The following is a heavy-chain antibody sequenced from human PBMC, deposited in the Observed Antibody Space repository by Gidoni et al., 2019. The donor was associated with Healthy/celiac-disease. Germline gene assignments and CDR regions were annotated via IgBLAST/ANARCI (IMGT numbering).Heavy chain of an antibody. V-gene: IGHV4-38-2*02. Sequence: QVQLQESGPGLVKPSETLSLPCPVSGYSISSGYYWGWIRQPPGKGLEWIGSIYHSGSTYYNPSLKSRVTISVDTSKNQFSLKLSSVTAADTAVYYCARDGGTTGTYRGYWGQGTLVTVSS. CDR3: ARDGGTTGTYRGY. CDR2: IYHSGST. CDR1: GYSISSGYY. D-gene: IGHD1-1*01. J-gene: IGHJ4*02.